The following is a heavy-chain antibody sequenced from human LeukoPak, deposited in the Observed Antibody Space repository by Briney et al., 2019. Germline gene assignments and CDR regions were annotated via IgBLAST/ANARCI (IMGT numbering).Heavy chain of an antibody. CDR1: GFTFSSYE. CDR3: ARDGTYYFDY. Sequence: PGGSLRLSCAASGFTFSSYEMNWVRQAPGKWLEWVSYISSSGSTIYYADSVKGRFTISRDNAKNSLYLQMNSLRAEDTAVYYCARDGTYYFDYWGRGTLVTVSS. CDR2: ISSSGSTI. V-gene: IGHV3-48*03. J-gene: IGHJ4*02. D-gene: IGHD1-1*01.